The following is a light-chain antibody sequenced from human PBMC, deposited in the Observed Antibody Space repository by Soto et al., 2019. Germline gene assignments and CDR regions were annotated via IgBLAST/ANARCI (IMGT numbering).Light chain of an antibody. Sequence: VLTQSPATLSLSPGERATLSCRASLNVNSYLAWYQQKPGQAPRLLIYDASNRAAGIPARFSGSGSGTEFTLTISSLQSEDFATYYCQQLNAYPLTFGGGTKVDIK. V-gene: IGKV3-11*01. CDR2: DAS. J-gene: IGKJ4*01. CDR3: QQLNAYPLT. CDR1: LNVNSY.